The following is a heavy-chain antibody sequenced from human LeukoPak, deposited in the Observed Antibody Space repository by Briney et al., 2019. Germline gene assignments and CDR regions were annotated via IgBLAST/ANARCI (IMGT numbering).Heavy chain of an antibody. CDR1: GGSISSGGYY. Sequence: SETLSLTCTVSGGSISSGGYYWSWIRQHPGKGLEWLGYIYYSGNTYYNPSLKSRVTISVDTSKNQFSLKLSSVTAADTAVYYCAISKGGYCSSTSCLHFDYWGQGTLVTVSS. CDR3: AISKGGYCSSTSCLHFDY. D-gene: IGHD2-2*01. CDR2: IYYSGNT. V-gene: IGHV4-31*03. J-gene: IGHJ4*02.